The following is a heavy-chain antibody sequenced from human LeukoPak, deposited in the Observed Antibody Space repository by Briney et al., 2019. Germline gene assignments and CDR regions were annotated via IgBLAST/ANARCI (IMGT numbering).Heavy chain of an antibody. D-gene: IGHD3-10*01. J-gene: IGHJ5*02. CDR3: ARDPVYYGSGSYSRFDP. CDR1: GFTFSSYA. CDR2: ISYDGSNK. Sequence: GGSLRLSCAASGFTFSSYAMHWVRQAPGKGLEWVAVISYDGSNKYYADSVKGRFTISRDNSKNTLYLQMNSLRAEDTAVYYCARDPVYYGSGSYSRFDPWGQGTLVTVSS. V-gene: IGHV3-30*04.